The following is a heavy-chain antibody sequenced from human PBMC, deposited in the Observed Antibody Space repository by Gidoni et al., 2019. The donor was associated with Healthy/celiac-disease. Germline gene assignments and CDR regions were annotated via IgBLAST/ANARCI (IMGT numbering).Heavy chain of an antibody. D-gene: IGHD4-17*01. CDR3: ARDTNYGDYGYFDY. V-gene: IGHV4-59*01. Sequence: QVQLQESGPGLVKPSETLSLTCTVSGGSISSYYWSWIRQPPGKGLEWIGYIYYSGSTNYNPSLKSRVTISVDTSKNQFSLKLSSVTAADTAVYYCARDTNYGDYGYFDYWGQGTLVTVSS. J-gene: IGHJ4*02. CDR1: GGSISSYY. CDR2: IYYSGST.